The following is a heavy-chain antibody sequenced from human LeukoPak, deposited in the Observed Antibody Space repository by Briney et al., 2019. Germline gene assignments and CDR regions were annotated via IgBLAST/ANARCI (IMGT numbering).Heavy chain of an antibody. Sequence: SETLSLTCTVSGGSISSYYWSWIRQPAGKGLEWIGRIYTSGSTNYNPSLKSRVTMSVDTSKNQFSLKLSSVTAADTAVYYCARTLRYFDWLWGYYFDYWGQGTLVTVSS. CDR2: IYTSGST. CDR1: GGSISSYY. J-gene: IGHJ4*02. CDR3: ARTLRYFDWLWGYYFDY. D-gene: IGHD3-9*01. V-gene: IGHV4-4*07.